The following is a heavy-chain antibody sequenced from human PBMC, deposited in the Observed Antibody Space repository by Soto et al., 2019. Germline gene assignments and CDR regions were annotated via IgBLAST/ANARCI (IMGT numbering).Heavy chain of an antibody. CDR2: ISFDGSEK. D-gene: IGHD1-26*01. V-gene: IGHV3-30*03. CDR3: ARDRRLYYSDAFDI. J-gene: IGHJ3*02. CDR1: GFTFSIYG. Sequence: QVQLVDSGGGVVQHGRSLRLSCAASGFTFSIYGMHWVRHAPGKGLEWVAMISFDGSEKYYTNSVKGRFHISRDSSKNTMDLQMDSLRVEDTAVYYCARDRRLYYSDAFDIWGQGTTVTVSS.